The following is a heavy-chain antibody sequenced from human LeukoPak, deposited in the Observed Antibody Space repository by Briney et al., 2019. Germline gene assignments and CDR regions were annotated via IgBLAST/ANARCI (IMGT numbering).Heavy chain of an antibody. V-gene: IGHV3-23*01. CDR1: GFTFTSYA. D-gene: IGHD4-11*01. CDR3: AKDLQVVPASFDY. Sequence: GGSLRLSCAASGFTFTSYAMNRVRQAPGKGLEWVSGIHGSGGATYYADSVKGRFTISRDNSKNTLYLQMNSLGAEDTAVYYCAKDLQVVPASFDYWGQGTRVTVSS. J-gene: IGHJ4*02. CDR2: IHGSGGAT.